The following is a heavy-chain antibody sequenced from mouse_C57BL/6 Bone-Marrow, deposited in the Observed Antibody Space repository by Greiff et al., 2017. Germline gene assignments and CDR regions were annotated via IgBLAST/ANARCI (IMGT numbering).Heavy chain of an antibody. CDR3: TRALNWDGAMDY. J-gene: IGHJ4*01. V-gene: IGHV5-4*03. Sequence: EVNVVESGGGLVKPGGSLKLSCAASGFTFSSYAMSWVRQTPEQRLEWVATISAGGSYTNYPDNVKGRFTISIDNAKNNLYLQMSHLKSEDTAMYYCTRALNWDGAMDYWGQGTSVTVSS. D-gene: IGHD4-1*01. CDR1: GFTFSSYA. CDR2: ISAGGSYT.